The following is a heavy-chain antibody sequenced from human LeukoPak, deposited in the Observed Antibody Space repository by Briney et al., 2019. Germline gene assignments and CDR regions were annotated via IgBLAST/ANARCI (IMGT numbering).Heavy chain of an antibody. CDR2: TYYRSKWYN. Sequence: QTLSLTCVISGDSVSSNSAAWNWIRQSPSRGLEWLGRTYYRSKWYNDYAVSVKSRITINPDTSKNQFSLQLNSVTPEDTAVYYCARGVAVAGKSGYFQHWGQGTLVTVSS. D-gene: IGHD6-19*01. CDR3: ARGVAVAGKSGYFQH. CDR1: GDSVSSNSAA. V-gene: IGHV6-1*01. J-gene: IGHJ1*01.